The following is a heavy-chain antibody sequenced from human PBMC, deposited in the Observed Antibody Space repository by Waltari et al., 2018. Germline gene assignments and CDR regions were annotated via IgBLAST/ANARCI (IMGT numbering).Heavy chain of an antibody. V-gene: IGHV4-59*11. CDR3: AREISSGGSFDL. CDR1: GGSISSHY. CDR2: IYYSGST. J-gene: IGHJ2*01. Sequence: QVQLQESGPGLVKPSETLSLTCTVSGGSISSHYWSWIRQPPGKGLEWIGYIYYSGSTNYTPSLKSRVTISVDTSKNQFSLKLSSVTAADTAVYYCAREISSGGSFDLWGRGTLVTVSS. D-gene: IGHD2-15*01.